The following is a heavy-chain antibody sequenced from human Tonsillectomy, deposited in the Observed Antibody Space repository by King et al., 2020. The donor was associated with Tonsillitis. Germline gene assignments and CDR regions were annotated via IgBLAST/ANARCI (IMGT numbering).Heavy chain of an antibody. CDR1: GYSFTNYW. D-gene: IGHD2/OR15-2a*01. V-gene: IGHV5-51*01. CDR2: INPRDSDT. Sequence: QLVQSGAELKKPGESLKISCKGSGYSFTNYWIAWVRQMPGKGLECMGMINPRDSDTRYSPSFQGQVTISADKSTSTANLQWSSLRASDTAMYYCATLSNLDAFDLWGQGTMVTVSS. CDR3: ATLSNLDAFDL. J-gene: IGHJ3*01.